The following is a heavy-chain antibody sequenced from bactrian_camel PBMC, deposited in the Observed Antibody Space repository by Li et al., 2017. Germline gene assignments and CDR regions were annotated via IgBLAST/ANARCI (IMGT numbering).Heavy chain of an antibody. V-gene: IGHV3S35*01. CDR2: VDSGATTT. Sequence: DVQLVESGGALVQPGGSLRLSCATSGFTFTDYSMYWVRQAPGKGLEWVSLVDSGATTTDYADSVKGRFTISRDNAKNTVYLQMNALKPEDTALYYCATHQKPARPLLVGGGGPPIPPYEYDYWGQGTQVTVS. CDR3: ATHQKPARPLLVGGGGPPIPPYEYDY. D-gene: IGHD1*01. CDR1: GFTFTDYS. J-gene: IGHJ4*01.